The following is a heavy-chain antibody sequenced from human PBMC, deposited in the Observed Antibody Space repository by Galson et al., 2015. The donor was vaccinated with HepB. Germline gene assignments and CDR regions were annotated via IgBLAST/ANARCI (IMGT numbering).Heavy chain of an antibody. J-gene: IGHJ4*02. CDR1: GLTFSSFG. V-gene: IGHV3-30*18. D-gene: IGHD6-13*01. CDR3: AKTQSSTWYFGIDY. Sequence: SLRLSCAASGLTFSSFGMHWVRQAPGKGLEWVAVISYDGSNKYHADSVKGRFTISRDNSKNTLYLQMNSLRAEDTAVYYCAKTQSSTWYFGIDYWGQGTLVTVSS. CDR2: ISYDGSNK.